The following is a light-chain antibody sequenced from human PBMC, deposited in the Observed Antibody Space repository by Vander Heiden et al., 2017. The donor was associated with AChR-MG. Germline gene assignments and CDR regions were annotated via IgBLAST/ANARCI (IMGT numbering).Light chain of an antibody. Sequence: DVLMTQSPSTLSAAVGDRVNITCRASQSISDWLAWYQHKPGKAPKLLIYKASNLESGVPFRFGGSGFGTEFTLTIDSLQPDDFATYYCQQYDSWGTFGHGTKVELK. CDR1: QSISDW. J-gene: IGKJ1*01. CDR3: QQYDSWGT. CDR2: KAS. V-gene: IGKV1-5*03.